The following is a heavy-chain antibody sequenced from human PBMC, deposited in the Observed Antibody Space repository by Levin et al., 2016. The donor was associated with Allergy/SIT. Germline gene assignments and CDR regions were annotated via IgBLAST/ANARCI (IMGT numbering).Heavy chain of an antibody. CDR3: ARRINMGDPFSSNWEYWLDP. Sequence: GSLRLSCTVSGGSISSSSYYWGWIRQPPGKGLEWIGYISYSGETYSNPALKSRVTMSVDASKNQFSLKVTSVTAADTAIYYCARRINMGDPFSSNWEYWLDPWGQGTLVTVSS. J-gene: IGHJ5*02. D-gene: IGHD6-13*01. CDR2: ISYSGET. CDR1: GGSISSSSYY. V-gene: IGHV4-39*07.